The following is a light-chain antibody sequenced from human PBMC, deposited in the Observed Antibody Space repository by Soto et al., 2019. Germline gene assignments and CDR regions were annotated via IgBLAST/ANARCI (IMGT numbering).Light chain of an antibody. CDR1: QSISSH. J-gene: IGKJ2*02. V-gene: IGKV1-39*01. Sequence: DIQMAQSPSSLSASIGDRVTITCRTSQSISSHLNWYQQKPRTAPKLLIYAATTLQSGVPSRFSGSGSGTAFTLTISSLQPEDFATYYCQHSYSNVCTFGQGTKLEIK. CDR2: AAT. CDR3: QHSYSNVCT.